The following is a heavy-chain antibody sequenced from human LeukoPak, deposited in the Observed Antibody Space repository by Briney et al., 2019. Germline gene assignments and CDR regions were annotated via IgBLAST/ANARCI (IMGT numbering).Heavy chain of an antibody. CDR2: INPNSGGT. V-gene: IGHV1-2*02. CDR3: AKNMGYGDYWYFDL. D-gene: IGHD4-17*01. Sequence: ASVKVSCKASGYTFTGYYIHWVRQAPGQGLEWMGWINPNSGGTNYAQKFQGSVTMTRDTSISTACMELTRLNSDDTAVYYCAKNMGYGDYWYFDLWGRGTLVTVSS. CDR1: GYTFTGYY. J-gene: IGHJ2*01.